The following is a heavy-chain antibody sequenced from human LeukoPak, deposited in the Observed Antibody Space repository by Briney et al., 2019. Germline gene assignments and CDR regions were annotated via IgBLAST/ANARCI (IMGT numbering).Heavy chain of an antibody. CDR2: IYYSGST. CDR1: GGSISSGGYY. J-gene: IGHJ5*02. D-gene: IGHD3-10*01. CDR3: ASYRLRENYYGSGSYYNNWFDP. Sequence: PSETLSLTCTVSGGSISSGGYYWSWIRRHPGKGLEWIGYIYYSGSTYYNPSLKSRVTISADTSKNQFSLKLSSVTAADTAVYYCASYRLRENYYGSGSYYNNWFDPWGQGTLVTVSS. V-gene: IGHV4-31*03.